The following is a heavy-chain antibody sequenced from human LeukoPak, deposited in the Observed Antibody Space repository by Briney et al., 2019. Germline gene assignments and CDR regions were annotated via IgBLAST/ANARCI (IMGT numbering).Heavy chain of an antibody. Sequence: AGGSLRLSCAASGFTFSSYSMNWVRQAPGKGLEWVSSISSSSSYIYYADSVKGRFTISRDNAKNSLYLQMNSLRAEDTAVYYCATVGIAAAAADYWGQGTLVTVFS. CDR3: ATVGIAAAAADY. J-gene: IGHJ4*02. D-gene: IGHD6-13*01. CDR2: ISSSSSYI. V-gene: IGHV3-21*01. CDR1: GFTFSSYS.